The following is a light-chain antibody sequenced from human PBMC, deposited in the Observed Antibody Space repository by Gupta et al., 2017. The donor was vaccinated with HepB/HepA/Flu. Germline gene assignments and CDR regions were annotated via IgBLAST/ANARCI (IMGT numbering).Light chain of an antibody. Sequence: VLTQSPGTLSLSPGERATLSCRASHSVSSSYLAWYQQKPGQAPRLLIYGASSRATGIQDRFSGSGSGTDFTLTISRLEPEDFAVYYCQQYVSSPGTFGQGTKVEIK. V-gene: IGKV3-20*01. CDR2: GAS. J-gene: IGKJ1*01. CDR3: QQYVSSPGT. CDR1: HSVSSSY.